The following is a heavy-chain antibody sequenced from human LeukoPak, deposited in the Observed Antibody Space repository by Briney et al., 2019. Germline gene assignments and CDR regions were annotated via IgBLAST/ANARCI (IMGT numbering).Heavy chain of an antibody. J-gene: IGHJ3*02. V-gene: IGHV4-59*01. CDR1: GGSISSYY. CDR3: ATSVKYCSGGSCYSEAFDI. D-gene: IGHD2-15*01. CDR2: IYYSGST. Sequence: SETLSLTCTVSGGSISSYYWSWIRQPPGKGLEWIGYIYYSGSTNYNPSLKGRVTISVDTSKNKFSLKLSSVTAADTAVYYCATSVKYCSGGSCYSEAFDIWGQGTMVTVSS.